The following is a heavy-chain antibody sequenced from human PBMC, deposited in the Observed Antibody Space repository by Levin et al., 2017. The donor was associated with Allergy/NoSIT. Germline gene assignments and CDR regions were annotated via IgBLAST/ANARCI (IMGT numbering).Heavy chain of an antibody. CDR1: GFTFDDYA. V-gene: IGHV3-9*01. D-gene: IGHD1-26*01. CDR3: VKGFGATVPSGMDV. Sequence: GGSLRLSCAASGFTFDDYAMHWVRQAPGKGLEWVSIIDWNSGTVDYADSVKGRFTISRDNAKNSVYLQMNSLRGEDTALYYCVKGFGATVPSGMDVWGPGTTVIVSS. CDR2: IDWNSGTV. J-gene: IGHJ6*02.